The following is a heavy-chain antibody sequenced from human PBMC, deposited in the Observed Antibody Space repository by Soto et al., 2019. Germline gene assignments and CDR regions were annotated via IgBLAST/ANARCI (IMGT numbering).Heavy chain of an antibody. CDR1: GGTFSSYA. J-gene: IGHJ5*02. CDR2: IIPIFGTA. Sequence: PVKVSCKASGGTFSSYAISWVRQAPGQGLEWMGGIIPIFGTANYAQKFQGRVTITADESTSTAYMELSSLRSEDTAVYYCARAERSYYYDSSGYYNWFDPWGQGTLVTVSS. CDR3: ARAERSYYYDSSGYYNWFDP. V-gene: IGHV1-69*13. D-gene: IGHD3-22*01.